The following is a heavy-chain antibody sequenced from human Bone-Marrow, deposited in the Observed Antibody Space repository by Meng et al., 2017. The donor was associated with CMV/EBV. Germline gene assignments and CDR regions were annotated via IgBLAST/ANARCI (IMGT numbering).Heavy chain of an antibody. CDR2: MNPNSGNT. D-gene: IGHD6-13*01. Sequence: ASVKVSCKASGYTFTSYDINWVRQATGQGLEWMGWMNPNSGNTGYAQKFQGRVTITRNTSISTAYMELSSLRSEDTAVYYCARAPVGHAAAGEKGRWFYPWGQGNLVTVSS. CDR1: GYTFTSYD. V-gene: IGHV1-8*03. J-gene: IGHJ5*02. CDR3: ARAPVGHAAAGEKGRWFYP.